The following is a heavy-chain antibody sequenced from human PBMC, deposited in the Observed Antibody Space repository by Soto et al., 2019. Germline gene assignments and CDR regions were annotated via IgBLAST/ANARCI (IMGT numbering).Heavy chain of an antibody. D-gene: IGHD2-8*01. J-gene: IGHJ6*02. CDR3: ARDPYHVLMVNAPNLYGMDV. CDR2: ISDYNGNT. V-gene: IGHV1-18*04. CDR1: GYTFISYA. Sequence: ASVKVSCKTSGYTFISYAISWVRQAPGQGLEWMGWISDYNGNTNYAQKFQGRVSMTTDTSTTTAYMELRSLRSDDTAVYYCARDPYHVLMVNAPNLYGMDVWGQGTTVTVSS.